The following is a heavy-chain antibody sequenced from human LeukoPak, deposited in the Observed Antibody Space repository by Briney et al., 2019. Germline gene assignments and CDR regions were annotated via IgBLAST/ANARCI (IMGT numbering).Heavy chain of an antibody. CDR3: ARVGTAEGTLEDY. Sequence: GGSLRLSCAASGFTFSHYWMTWVRQAPGKGLEWVANIKQDGSEEYYTDSVKGRFTISRDNAKNSLYLQMSSLRAEDTAVYYCARVGTAEGTLEDYWGQGTLVTVSS. D-gene: IGHD6-13*01. CDR2: IKQDGSEE. J-gene: IGHJ4*02. CDR1: GFTFSHYW. V-gene: IGHV3-7*01.